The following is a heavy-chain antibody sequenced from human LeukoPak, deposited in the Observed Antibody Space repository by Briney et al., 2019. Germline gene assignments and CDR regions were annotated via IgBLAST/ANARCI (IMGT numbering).Heavy chain of an antibody. CDR1: GYTFTGYY. CDR2: INPNSGGT. V-gene: IGHV1-2*06. Sequence: ASVKVSCKASGYTFTGYYMHWVRQAPGQGLEWMGRINPNSGGTNYAQKFQGRVTMTRDTYISTAYMELSRLRSDDTAVYYCARARGLRYVDWGDYFDYWGQGTLVTVSS. D-gene: IGHD3-9*01. J-gene: IGHJ4*02. CDR3: ARARGLRYVDWGDYFDY.